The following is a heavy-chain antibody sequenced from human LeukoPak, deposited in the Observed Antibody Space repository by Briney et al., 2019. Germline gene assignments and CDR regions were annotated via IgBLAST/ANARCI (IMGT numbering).Heavy chain of an antibody. Sequence: PSETLSLTSTVSGVTISSYYWSWIRQPPGKGLEWIGYIYYSGSTNYNPSHKSRVIISVDTSKNQFSLKLSSVTAADTAVYYCARGVSYYDSSGYYNEYFQHWGQGTLVTVSS. J-gene: IGHJ1*01. D-gene: IGHD3-22*01. CDR2: IYYSGST. CDR3: ARGVSYYDSSGYYNEYFQH. V-gene: IGHV4-59*08. CDR1: GVTISSYY.